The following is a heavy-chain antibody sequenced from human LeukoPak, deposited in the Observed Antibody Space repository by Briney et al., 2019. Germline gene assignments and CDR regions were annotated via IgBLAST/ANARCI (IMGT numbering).Heavy chain of an antibody. CDR3: ARINDIVVVPAAPMVYNWFDP. V-gene: IGHV1-69*01. D-gene: IGHD2-2*01. CDR1: GGTFSSYA. Sequence: SVKVSCKASGGTFSSYAISWVRQAPGQGLEWMGGIIPIFGTANYAQKFQGRVTITADESTSTAYMELSSLRSEDTAVYYCARINDIVVVPAAPMVYNWFDPWGQGTLVTVSS. CDR2: IIPIFGTA. J-gene: IGHJ5*02.